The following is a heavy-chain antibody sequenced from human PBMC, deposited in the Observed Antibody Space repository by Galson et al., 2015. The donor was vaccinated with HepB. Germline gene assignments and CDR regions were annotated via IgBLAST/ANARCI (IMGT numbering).Heavy chain of an antibody. CDR3: ARAGDTAMVPYNWFDP. D-gene: IGHD5-18*01. CDR1: GYTFTGYY. V-gene: IGHV1-2*06. J-gene: IGHJ5*02. Sequence: SCKASGYTFTGYYMHWVRQAPGQGLEWMGRINPNSGGTNYAQKFQGRVTMTRDTSISTAYMELSRLRSDDTAVYYCARAGDTAMVPYNWFDPWGQGTLVTVSS. CDR2: INPNSGGT.